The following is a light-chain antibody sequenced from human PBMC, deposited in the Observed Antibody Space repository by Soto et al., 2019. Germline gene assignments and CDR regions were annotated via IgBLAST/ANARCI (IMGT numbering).Light chain of an antibody. CDR3: SSFASSNPLV. CDR1: SSDVGGYNY. J-gene: IGLJ2*01. V-gene: IGLV2-14*03. CDR2: DVT. Sequence: QSALTQPASVSGSPGQSITISCTGTSSDVGGYNYVSWYQQHPGKAPKLLICDVTNRPSGVSNRFSGSKSGNTASLSISGLQTEDEADYYCSSFASSNPLVFGGGTKVTVL.